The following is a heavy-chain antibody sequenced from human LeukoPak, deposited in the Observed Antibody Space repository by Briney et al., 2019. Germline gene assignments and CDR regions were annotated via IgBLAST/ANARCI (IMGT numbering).Heavy chain of an antibody. CDR3: ARTTYSYGAQTLDY. J-gene: IGHJ4*02. CDR1: GFSLSTSRMR. CDR2: IDWDDDK. V-gene: IGHV2-70*04. Sequence: SGPTLVNPTQTLTLTCTFSGFSLSTSRMRVNWIRQPPGKALEWLARIDWDDDKFYSTSLKTRLTISKDTSKNQVVLTMTNMDPVDTATYYCARTTYSYGAQTLDYWGQGTLVTVSS. D-gene: IGHD5-18*01.